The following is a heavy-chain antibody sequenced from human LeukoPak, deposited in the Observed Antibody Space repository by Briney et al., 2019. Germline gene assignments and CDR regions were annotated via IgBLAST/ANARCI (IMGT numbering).Heavy chain of an antibody. V-gene: IGHV1-69*13. CDR3: ARVGTILYAFDI. J-gene: IGHJ3*02. CDR2: IIPIFGTA. D-gene: IGHD3-9*01. Sequence: SVKVSCKASGGTFSSYAISWVRQAPGQGLEWMGGIIPIFGTANYAQKFQGRVTITADESTSTAYMELSSLRSEDTAVYYCARVGTILYAFDIWGQGTMVTVSS. CDR1: GGTFSSYA.